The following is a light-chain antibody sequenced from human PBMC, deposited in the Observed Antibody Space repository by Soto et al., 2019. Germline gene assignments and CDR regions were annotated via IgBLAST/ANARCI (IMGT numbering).Light chain of an antibody. CDR1: QGISSA. V-gene: IGKV1-13*02. CDR3: QQFNSYLSYT. CDR2: DAS. Sequence: AIQLTQSPSSLSASVGDRVTITCRASQGISSALAWYQQKPGKAPKLLIYDASSLDSGVPSRFSGSGSGTDFTLTISSLQPEDFATYYCQQFNSYLSYTLGQGTKLEIK. J-gene: IGKJ2*01.